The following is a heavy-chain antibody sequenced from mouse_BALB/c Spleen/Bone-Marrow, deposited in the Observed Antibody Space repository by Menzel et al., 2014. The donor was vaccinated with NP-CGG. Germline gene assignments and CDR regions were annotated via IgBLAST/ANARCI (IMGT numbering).Heavy chain of an antibody. CDR3: TREEDYDYLFDY. J-gene: IGHJ2*01. V-gene: IGHV5-6-4*01. CDR2: ISSGGSYT. Sequence: EVKLVESGGGLVKPGGSLKLSCAASGFTFSSYTMSWVRQTPEKRLEWVASISSGGSYTYYPDSVKGRLTIPRDNAKNTLYLQMSSLNSEDTAVYYCTREEDYDYLFDYWGQGTALTVSS. D-gene: IGHD2-4*01. CDR1: GFTFSSYT.